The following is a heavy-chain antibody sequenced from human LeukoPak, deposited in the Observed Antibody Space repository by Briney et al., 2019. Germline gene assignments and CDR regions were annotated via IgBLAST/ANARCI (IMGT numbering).Heavy chain of an antibody. V-gene: IGHV3-48*03. Sequence: PGGSLRLSCAASGFTFSSYEMNWVRQAPGKGLEWVSYITGSGTTIYYADSVKGRFTISRDNAKNSLYLQMNSLRAEDTAVYYCARDPYYYGSGSPNWFDPWGQGTLVTVSS. CDR1: GFTFSSYE. CDR2: ITGSGTTI. J-gene: IGHJ5*02. CDR3: ARDPYYYGSGSPNWFDP. D-gene: IGHD3-10*01.